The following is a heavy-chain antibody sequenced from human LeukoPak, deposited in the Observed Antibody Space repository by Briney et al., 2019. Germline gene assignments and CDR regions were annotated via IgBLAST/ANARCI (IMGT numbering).Heavy chain of an antibody. D-gene: IGHD4-11*01. Sequence: GESLKISCKGSGYRFTDYWIGWVRQMPGKGLEWMGIIWPGDSNTRYSPSFQGQVTISADRSISTAYRQWNSLKASDTAMYYCARHVTTVTTSWFDPWGQGTLVTVSS. V-gene: IGHV5-51*01. CDR3: ARHVTTVTTSWFDP. CDR1: GYRFTDYW. CDR2: IWPGDSNT. J-gene: IGHJ5*02.